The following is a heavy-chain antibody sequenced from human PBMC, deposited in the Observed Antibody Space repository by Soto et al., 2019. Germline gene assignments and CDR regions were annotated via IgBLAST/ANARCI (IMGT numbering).Heavy chain of an antibody. CDR2: VSHDGRNT. J-gene: IGHJ4*02. V-gene: IGHV3-30*18. CDR3: AKGGRQWLVTSDFNY. Sequence: VQLVESGGGVVQPGRSLRLSCAASGFTFSDYAMHWVRQAPGKGLEWVAVVSHDGRNTHYADSVNGRFTISRDSSKNKVSLEMTSLRADDTAVYYCAKGGRQWLVTSDFNYWRQGGLVTASS. D-gene: IGHD6-19*01. CDR1: GFTFSDYA.